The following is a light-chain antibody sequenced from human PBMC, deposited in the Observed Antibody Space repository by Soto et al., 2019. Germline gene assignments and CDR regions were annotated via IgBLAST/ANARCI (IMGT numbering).Light chain of an antibody. J-gene: IGKJ2*01. Sequence: EIVMTQSPATLSVSPGERATLSCRASQSVSSNLAWYQQKPGQAPRLLIYGASTRATGIPARFSGSGSGTEFTLTISGLQSEDFAVYDCQQYNNWPRTFGQGTKLEIK. CDR3: QQYNNWPRT. V-gene: IGKV3-15*01. CDR1: QSVSSN. CDR2: GAS.